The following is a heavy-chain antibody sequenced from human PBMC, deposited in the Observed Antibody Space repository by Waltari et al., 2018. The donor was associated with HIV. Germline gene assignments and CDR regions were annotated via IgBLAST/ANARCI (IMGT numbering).Heavy chain of an antibody. Sequence: EVQLVQSGGEVKKPGESLKISCKTSGYSFSDYWIGWVRQMPGKGLEWMGFIYPGDSETRYSPPFQGQVTISADESISTAFLQWSSLKASDTAIYYCARHIEVPGFNFYYFYYMDVWGKGTTVIVS. D-gene: IGHD6-13*01. V-gene: IGHV5-51*01. CDR3: ARHIEVPGFNFYYFYYMDV. CDR1: GYSFSDYW. J-gene: IGHJ6*03. CDR2: IYPGDSET.